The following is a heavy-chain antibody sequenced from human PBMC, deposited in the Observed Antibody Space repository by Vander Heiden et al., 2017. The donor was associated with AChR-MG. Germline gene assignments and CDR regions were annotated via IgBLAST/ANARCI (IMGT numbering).Heavy chain of an antibody. CDR2: IAYSSTII. Sequence: EVQLVESGGGLVQPGESLRLSCAASGFTFSSFSMNWVRQAPGKGLEWVSYIAYSSTIIYYADSVKGRFTISRDNAKNSLYLQMNSLRDDDTAVYYCARDMGVAFGMDVWGQGTTVTVSS. CDR3: ARDMGVAFGMDV. J-gene: IGHJ6*02. V-gene: IGHV3-48*02. CDR1: GFTFSSFS.